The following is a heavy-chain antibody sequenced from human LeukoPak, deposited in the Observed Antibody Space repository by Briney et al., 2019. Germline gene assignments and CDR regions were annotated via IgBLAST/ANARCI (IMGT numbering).Heavy chain of an antibody. CDR1: GGSISSYY. V-gene: IGHV4-59*01. D-gene: IGHD6-19*01. Sequence: SETLSLTCTVSGGSISSYYWSWIRQPPGKGLEWIGYIYYSGSTNYNPSLKSRVTISVDTSKNQFSLKLSSVTAADTAVYYCARAPHFIAVAGTGWFDPWGQGTLVTVSS. CDR3: ARAPHFIAVAGTGWFDP. J-gene: IGHJ5*02. CDR2: IYYSGST.